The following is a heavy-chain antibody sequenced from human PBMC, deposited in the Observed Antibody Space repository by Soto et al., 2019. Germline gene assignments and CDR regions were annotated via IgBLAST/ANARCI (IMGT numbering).Heavy chain of an antibody. D-gene: IGHD2-15*01. CDR2: INTDGSST. V-gene: IGHV3-74*01. J-gene: IGHJ4*02. CDR1: GFTFSSYW. Sequence: EVQLVESGGGLVQPGGSLRLSCAAYGFTFSSYWMHWVRQAPGKGLVWISRINTDGSSTSYVDSVQGRFTISRDNGKNTLLLQMNSLRGEDTSVYYCARRGSGVTRGLHYWGQGTLVTVSS. CDR3: ARRGSGVTRGLHY.